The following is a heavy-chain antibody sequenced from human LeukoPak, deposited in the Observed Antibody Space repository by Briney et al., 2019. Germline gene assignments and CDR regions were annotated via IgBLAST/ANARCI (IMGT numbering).Heavy chain of an antibody. CDR3: ASGMRVGPNI. D-gene: IGHD1-26*01. CDR2: ISSSSDTI. Sequence: GGSLRLSCAASGFTFGPYTMNWVRQAPGEGLEWVSYISSSSDTIYYADSVKGRFTISRDNAKNSLYLQMNSLRAEDTAVYYCASGMRVGPNIWGQGTLVTVSS. CDR1: GFTFGPYT. J-gene: IGHJ4*02. V-gene: IGHV3-48*04.